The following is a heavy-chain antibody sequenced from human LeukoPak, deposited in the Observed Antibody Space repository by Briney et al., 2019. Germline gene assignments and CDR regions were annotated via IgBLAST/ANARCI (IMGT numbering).Heavy chain of an antibody. CDR1: GGSISSSSYY. V-gene: IGHV4-39*07. CDR2: SYYSGST. D-gene: IGHD2-2*01. Sequence: SETLSLTCTVSGGSISSSSYYWGWIRQPPGKGLEWIGSSYYSGSTYYNPSLKSRVTISVDTSKNQFSLKLSSVTAAVTAVYYCARDYIDIVVVPAAIWFDPWGQGTLVTVSS. CDR3: ARDYIDIVVVPAAIWFDP. J-gene: IGHJ5*02.